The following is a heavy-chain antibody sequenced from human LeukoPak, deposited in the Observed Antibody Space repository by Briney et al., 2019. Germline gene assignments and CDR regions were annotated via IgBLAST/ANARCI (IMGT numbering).Heavy chain of an antibody. D-gene: IGHD5-18*01. CDR1: GFTFDDYA. CDR3: ANGPDTAMAFDY. CDR2: ISWNSGSI. Sequence: HSGGSLRLSCAASGFTFDDYAMHWVRHAPGKGLEWVSGISWNSGSIGYADSVKGRFTISRDNAKNSLYLQMNSLRAEDTALYYCANGPDTAMAFDYWGQGTLVTVSS. V-gene: IGHV3-9*01. J-gene: IGHJ4*02.